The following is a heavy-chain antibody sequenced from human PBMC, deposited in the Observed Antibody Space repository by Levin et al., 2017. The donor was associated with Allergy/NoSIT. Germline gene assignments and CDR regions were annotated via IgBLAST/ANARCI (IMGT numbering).Heavy chain of an antibody. CDR3: ASPAGPHDAFDI. D-gene: IGHD2-2*01. V-gene: IGHV1-2*02. J-gene: IGHJ3*02. CDR2: MNPKSGGT. Sequence: ASVKVSCKASGYTFTGYYMHWVRQAPGQGFELMGWMNPKSGGTNYAQKFQGRVTMTRDTSISTAYMELSRLRSDDTAVYFCASPAGPHDAFDIWGQGTMVTVSS. CDR1: GYTFTGYY.